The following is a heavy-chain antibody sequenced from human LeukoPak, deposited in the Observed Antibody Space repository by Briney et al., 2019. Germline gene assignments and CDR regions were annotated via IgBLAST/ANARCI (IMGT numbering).Heavy chain of an antibody. Sequence: PSETLSLTCAVYGGSFSGYYWSWIRQPAGKGLEWIGRIYTSGSTNYNPSLKSRVTMSVDTSKNQFSLKLSSVTAADTAVYYCANSIDFDYGDYYFDYWGQGALVTISS. CDR2: IYTSGST. CDR3: ANSIDFDYGDYYFDY. V-gene: IGHV4-59*10. CDR1: GGSFSGYY. D-gene: IGHD4-17*01. J-gene: IGHJ4*02.